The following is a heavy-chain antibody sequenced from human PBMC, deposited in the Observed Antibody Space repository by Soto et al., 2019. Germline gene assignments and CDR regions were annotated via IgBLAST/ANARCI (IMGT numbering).Heavy chain of an antibody. CDR3: ARDPPREGFWSGYYKAPYYYYGMDV. J-gene: IGHJ6*02. V-gene: IGHV3-30-3*01. D-gene: IGHD3-3*01. CDR1: GFTFSSYA. Sequence: PVRSLRLSCAASGFTFSSYAMHWVRQAPGKGLEWVAVISYDGSNKYYADSVKGRFTISRDNSKNTLYLQMNSLRAEDTAVYYCARDPPREGFWSGYYKAPYYYYGMDVWGQGTTVTVSS. CDR2: ISYDGSNK.